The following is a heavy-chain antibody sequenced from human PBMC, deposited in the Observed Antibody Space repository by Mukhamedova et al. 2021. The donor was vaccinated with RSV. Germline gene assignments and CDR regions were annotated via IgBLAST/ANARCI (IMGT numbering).Heavy chain of an antibody. D-gene: IGHD3-9*01. V-gene: IGHV4-59*01. J-gene: IGHJ4*02. Sequence: IRQPPGKGLEWIGYIYYSGSTNYNPSLKSRVTISVDTSKNQFSLKLSSVTAADTAVYYCARGGYYNTHWGPGTLVTVS. CDR3: ARGGYYNTH. CDR2: IYYSGST.